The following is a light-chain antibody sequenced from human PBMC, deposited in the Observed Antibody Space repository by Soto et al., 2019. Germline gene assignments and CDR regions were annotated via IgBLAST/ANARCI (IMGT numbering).Light chain of an antibody. CDR2: EVS. CDR3: SSYTYSSTLV. CDR1: SNDVGGHNY. V-gene: IGLV2-14*01. J-gene: IGLJ2*01. Sequence: QSTLTQPASVSGSPGQSITISCTGTSNDVGGHNYVSWYQHHPGKAPKLMIYEVSNRPSGVSNRFSGSKSGNTASLTISGLQAEDEADYYCSSYTYSSTLVFGGGTKLTVL.